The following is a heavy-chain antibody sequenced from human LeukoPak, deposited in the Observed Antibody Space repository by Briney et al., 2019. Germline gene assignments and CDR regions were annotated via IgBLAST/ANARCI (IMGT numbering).Heavy chain of an antibody. V-gene: IGHV3-23*01. CDR3: AKDVGGTNFHYMDV. Sequence: GGSLRLSCAASGFSFSSFATSWVRQAPGKGLEWVSAISGSGESTYYEDSVKGRFTISRDNSKNTVDVQMNSLRAEDTAVYYCAKDVGGTNFHYMDVWGKGTTVIVSS. CDR2: ISGSGEST. CDR1: GFSFSSFA. D-gene: IGHD1-26*01. J-gene: IGHJ6*03.